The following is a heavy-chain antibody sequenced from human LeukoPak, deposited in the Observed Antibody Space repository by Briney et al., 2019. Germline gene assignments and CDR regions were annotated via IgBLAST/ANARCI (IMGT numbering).Heavy chain of an antibody. D-gene: IGHD2-21*01. J-gene: IGHJ3*02. Sequence: SQTLSLTCTVSGGSISSGSYYWSWIRQPAGKGLEWIGRIYTSGSTNYNTSRKSRVTISVDTSKNQFSLKLSSVTAADTAVYYCARGLWPSYAFDIWGQGTMVTVSS. CDR1: GGSISSGSYY. V-gene: IGHV4-61*02. CDR2: IYTSGST. CDR3: ARGLWPSYAFDI.